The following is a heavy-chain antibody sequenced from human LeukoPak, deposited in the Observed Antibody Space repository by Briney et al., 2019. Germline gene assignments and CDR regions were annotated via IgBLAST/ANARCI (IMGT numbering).Heavy chain of an antibody. CDR2: IIPIFGTA. D-gene: IGHD2-8*01. Sequence: EASVKVSCKASGGTFSSYAISWVRQAPGQGLEWMGGIIPIFGTANYAQKFQGRVTITADESTSTAYMELSSLRSEDTAVYYCAKDSWSGNGIYDPFDIWGQGTLVTVSS. J-gene: IGHJ3*02. V-gene: IGHV1-69*13. CDR1: GGTFSSYA. CDR3: AKDSWSGNGIYDPFDI.